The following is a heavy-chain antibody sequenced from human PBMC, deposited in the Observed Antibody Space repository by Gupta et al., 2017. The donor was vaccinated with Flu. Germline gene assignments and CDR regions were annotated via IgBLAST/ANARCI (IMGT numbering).Heavy chain of an antibody. Sequence: EVQLLESGGGLVQPGGSLRLHCAASGFTFSSSAMSWVRQAPGKWLEWVSAISGSCGSTYYADSVKGRFTISRDNSKNTLYLQMNSLRAEDTAVYYCAKGYCSSTSCYPFYFDYWGQGTLVTVSS. CDR1: GFTFSSSA. CDR3: AKGYCSSTSCYPFYFDY. CDR2: ISGSCGST. V-gene: IGHV3-23*01. J-gene: IGHJ4*02. D-gene: IGHD2-2*01.